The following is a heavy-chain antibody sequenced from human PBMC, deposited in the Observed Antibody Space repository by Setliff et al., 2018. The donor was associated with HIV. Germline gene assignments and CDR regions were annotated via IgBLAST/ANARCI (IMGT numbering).Heavy chain of an antibody. CDR1: GDSITTGVYY. D-gene: IGHD3-16*01. J-gene: IGHJ4*02. CDR2: IYASDNSGST. V-gene: IGHV4-61*09. CDR3: ARDPGWGGCDY. Sequence: PSETLSLTCTVSGDSITTGVYYWSWIRQPAGQGLEWIGHIYASDNSGSTSYNPSLNSRVTISRDNARKSLYLQMDSLRGEDTAIYYCARDPGWGGCDYWGQGTLVTVSS.